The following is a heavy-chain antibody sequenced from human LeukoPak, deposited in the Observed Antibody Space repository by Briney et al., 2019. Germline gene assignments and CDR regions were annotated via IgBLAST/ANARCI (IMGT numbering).Heavy chain of an antibody. D-gene: IGHD3-3*01. Sequence: SCKASGGTFSSYAISWVRQAPGKGLEWVAVIWYGGSNKYYADSVKGRFTISRDNSKNTLYLQMNSLRAEDTAVYYCARDTIHWYFDLWGRGTLVTVSS. CDR1: GGTFSSYA. V-gene: IGHV3-33*01. J-gene: IGHJ2*01. CDR2: IWYGGSNK. CDR3: ARDTIHWYFDL.